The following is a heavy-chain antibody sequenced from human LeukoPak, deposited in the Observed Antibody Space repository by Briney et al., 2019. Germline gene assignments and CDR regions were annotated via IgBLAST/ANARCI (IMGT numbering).Heavy chain of an antibody. CDR1: GGSFSGYY. CDR2: INHRGST. V-gene: IGHV4-34*01. CDR3: ARTRNYGSGSYYNRYNWFDP. Sequence: SETLSLTCAVYGGSFSGYYWSWIRQPPGKGLEWIGEINHRGSTNYNPSLKSRVTISVDTSKNQFSLKLSSVTAADTAVYYCARTRNYGSGSYYNRYNWFDPWGQGTLVTVSS. D-gene: IGHD3-10*01. J-gene: IGHJ5*02.